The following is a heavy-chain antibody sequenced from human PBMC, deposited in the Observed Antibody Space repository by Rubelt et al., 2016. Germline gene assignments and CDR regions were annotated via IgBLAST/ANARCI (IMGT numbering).Heavy chain of an antibody. CDR3: TRNYSDSGGYYEGAH. Sequence: QVQLVESGGGVVQSGGSLRLSCAGSGFIFSNYAMHWVRQAQGKGLEWVAVVSYDESDKNNADSVQGRFTISRDNSKNTGYLQMNSLRGEDTARYYCTRNYSDSGGYYEGAHWGQGTLVTVSS. V-gene: IGHV3-30*03. CDR2: VSYDESDK. D-gene: IGHD3-22*01. J-gene: IGHJ4*02. CDR1: GFIFSNYA.